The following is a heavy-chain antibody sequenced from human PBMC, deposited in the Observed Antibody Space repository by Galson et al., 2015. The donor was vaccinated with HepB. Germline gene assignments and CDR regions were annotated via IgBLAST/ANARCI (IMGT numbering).Heavy chain of an antibody. J-gene: IGHJ4*02. D-gene: IGHD5-12*01. Sequence: SLRLSCAASGFSFGSYAMNWVRQAPGKGLEWVSVISGDAATTKYADFAKGRFTISRDNSKNTLYLQMNSLRAEDTAVYYCARDGDPLYSGWAAPYFDYWGQGTLVTVSS. CDR1: GFSFGSYA. CDR3: ARDGDPLYSGWAAPYFDY. CDR2: ISGDAATT. V-gene: IGHV3-23*01.